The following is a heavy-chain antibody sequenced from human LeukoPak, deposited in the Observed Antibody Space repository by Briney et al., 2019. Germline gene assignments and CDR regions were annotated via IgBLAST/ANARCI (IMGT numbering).Heavy chain of an antibody. J-gene: IGHJ4*02. Sequence: ASVKVSCKASGYTFTGYYMHWVRQAPGQGLEWMGWINPNSGGTNYAQKLQGRVTMTTDTSTSTAYMELRSLRSDDTAVYYCASGAYDFWSGYSSPPYYFDYWGQGTLVTVSS. CDR2: INPNSGGT. CDR1: GYTFTGYY. D-gene: IGHD3-3*01. V-gene: IGHV1-2*02. CDR3: ASGAYDFWSGYSSPPYYFDY.